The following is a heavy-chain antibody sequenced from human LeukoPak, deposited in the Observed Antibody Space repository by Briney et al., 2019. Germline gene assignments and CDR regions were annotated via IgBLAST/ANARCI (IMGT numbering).Heavy chain of an antibody. CDR3: ASSRGDKLPDAFDI. D-gene: IGHD5-24*01. V-gene: IGHV3-7*01. CDR2: IKQDGSEK. Sequence: GGSLRLSCAASGFTFSSYAMHWVRQAPGKGLEWVANIKQDGSEKYYVDSVKGRFTISRDNAKNSLYLQMNSLRAEDTAVYYCASSRGDKLPDAFDIWGQGTMVTVSS. CDR1: GFTFSSYA. J-gene: IGHJ3*02.